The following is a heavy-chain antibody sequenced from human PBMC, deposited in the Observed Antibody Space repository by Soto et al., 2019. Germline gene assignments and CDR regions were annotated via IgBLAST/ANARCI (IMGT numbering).Heavy chain of an antibody. CDR3: ARGAIAAAGTEAWFDP. J-gene: IGHJ5*02. CDR2: INPNSGGT. D-gene: IGHD6-13*01. V-gene: IGHV1-2*04. Sequence: ASVKVSCKASGYTFTGYYMHWVRQAPGQGLEWMGWINPNSGGTNYAQKFQGWVTMTRDTSISTAYMELSRLRSDDTAVYYCARGAIAAAGTEAWFDPWGQGTLVTVPS. CDR1: GYTFTGYY.